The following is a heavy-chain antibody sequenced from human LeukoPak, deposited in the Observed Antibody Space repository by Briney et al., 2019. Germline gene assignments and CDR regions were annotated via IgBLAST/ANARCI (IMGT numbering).Heavy chain of an antibody. CDR3: ARDRGTYYDFWSGYHPPGDYGMDV. D-gene: IGHD3-3*01. J-gene: IGHJ6*02. CDR2: ISYDGSNK. V-gene: IGHV3-30-3*01. CDR1: GFTFSSYA. Sequence: PGGSLRLSCAASGFTFSSYAMHWVRQAPGKGLEWVAVISYDGSNKYYADSVKGRFTISRDNSKNTLYLQMNSLRAEDTAVYYCARDRGTYYDFWSGYHPPGDYGMDVWDQGTTVTVSS.